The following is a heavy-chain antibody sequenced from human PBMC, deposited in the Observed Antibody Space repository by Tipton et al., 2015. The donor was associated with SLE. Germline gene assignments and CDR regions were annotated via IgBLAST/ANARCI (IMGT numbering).Heavy chain of an antibody. Sequence: LRLSCTVSGGSISSSSYYWSWIRQPAGKGLEWIGYIYTSGSTNYNPSLKSRVTISVDTSKNQFSLKLSSVTAADTAVYYCAMPGKIAVAGRGFGYWGQGTLVTVSS. V-gene: IGHV4-61*09. CDR1: GGSISSSSYY. D-gene: IGHD6-19*01. CDR2: IYTSGST. CDR3: AMPGKIAVAGRGFGY. J-gene: IGHJ4*02.